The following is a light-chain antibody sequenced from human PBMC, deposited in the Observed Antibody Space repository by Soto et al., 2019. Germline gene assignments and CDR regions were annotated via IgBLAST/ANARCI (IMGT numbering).Light chain of an antibody. CDR1: SSDVGGYNY. Sequence: QSALTQPASVSGSPGQSITISCTGTSSDVGGYNYVSWYQQLPGKAPKVIIYAVSNRPSGVSNRFSGSKSGNTATLTVSGTQPMDEADYYCQAWDTSTVVFGGGTKLTVL. J-gene: IGLJ2*01. CDR3: QAWDTSTVV. CDR2: AVS. V-gene: IGLV2-14*01.